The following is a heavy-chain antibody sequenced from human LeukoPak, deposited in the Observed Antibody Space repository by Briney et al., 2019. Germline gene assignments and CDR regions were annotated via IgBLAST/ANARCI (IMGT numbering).Heavy chain of an antibody. CDR3: ARAGIAVAGIDY. CDR2: MNPKSGNT. D-gene: IGHD6-19*01. CDR1: GYTFTRYD. V-gene: IGHV1-8*03. Sequence: ASVKVSCKASGYTFTRYDINWVRQATGQGLEWMGWMNPKSGNTGHAQKFQGRVTITADESTSTAYMELSSLRSEDTAVYYCARAGIAVAGIDYWGQGTLVTVSS. J-gene: IGHJ4*02.